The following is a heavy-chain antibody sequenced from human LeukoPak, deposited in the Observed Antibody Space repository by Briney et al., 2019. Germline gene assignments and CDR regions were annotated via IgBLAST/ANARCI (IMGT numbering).Heavy chain of an antibody. CDR2: INHSGST. CDR3: ARGGGIGAAGNY. CDR1: GGSFSGYY. Sequence: SETLSLTSAVYGGSFSGYYWSWIRQPPGKGLEWSGEINHSGSTNYNPPLKSRVTISVATSKNPFSLKLSSVTAGDRAVYYCARGGGIGAAGNYWGQGTVVSVSS. J-gene: IGHJ4*02. V-gene: IGHV4-34*01. D-gene: IGHD6-13*01.